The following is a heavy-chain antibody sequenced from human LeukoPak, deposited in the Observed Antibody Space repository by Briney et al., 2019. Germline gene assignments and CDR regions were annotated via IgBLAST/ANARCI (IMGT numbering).Heavy chain of an antibody. Sequence: GGSLRLSCAASGFTFSRYWMSWVRQTPQKGLEWVANIKEDGSEKYYVDSVKGRFTISRDNAKNSLYLQMNSLRAEDTAVYYCALGIGYWGQGTLVTVSS. J-gene: IGHJ4*02. CDR1: GFTFSRYW. V-gene: IGHV3-7*03. CDR2: IKEDGSEK. D-gene: IGHD1-14*01. CDR3: ALGIGY.